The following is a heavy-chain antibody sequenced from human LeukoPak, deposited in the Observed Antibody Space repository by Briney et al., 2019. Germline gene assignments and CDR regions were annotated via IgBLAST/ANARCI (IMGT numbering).Heavy chain of an antibody. D-gene: IGHD4-17*01. CDR3: AKDPDAVTTFLFDY. CDR1: GFTFSSYS. CDR2: ISSSSSYI. V-gene: IGHV3-21*04. Sequence: PGGSLRLSCAASGFTFSSYSMNWVRQAPGKGLEWVSSISSSSSYIYYADSVKGRFTISRDNAKNSLYLQMNSLRAEDTAVYYCAKDPDAVTTFLFDYWGQGTLVTVSS. J-gene: IGHJ4*02.